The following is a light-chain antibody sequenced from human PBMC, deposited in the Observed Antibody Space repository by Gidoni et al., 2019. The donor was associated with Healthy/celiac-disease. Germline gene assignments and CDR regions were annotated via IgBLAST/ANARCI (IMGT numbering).Light chain of an antibody. CDR3: FSYAGSYTWV. CDR2: DVS. J-gene: IGLJ3*02. V-gene: IGLV2-11*01. CDR1: SSDVGGYNY. Sequence: QSALTQPRSVSESPGQSVTISCTRTSSDVGGYNYVSWYQQHPGKAPKLMIYDVSKRPAGVPDRFSGSKSGNTAALTISGLQAEDEADYYCFSYAGSYTWVFGGGTKLTVL.